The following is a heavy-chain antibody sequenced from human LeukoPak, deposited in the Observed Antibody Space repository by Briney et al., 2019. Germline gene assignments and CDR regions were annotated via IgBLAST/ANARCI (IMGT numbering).Heavy chain of an antibody. J-gene: IGHJ3*02. V-gene: IGHV1-46*01. CDR2: LNPNDGHT. D-gene: IGHD1-26*01. CDR3: ARLSSGSYTRGTFDI. Sequence: GASVKVSCKASGYTFTNHYMHWVRQAPGQGLEWMGILNPNDGHTTYAQMFQGRVTMTRDTSSNTVYMGLSSLRYEDTAVYFCARLSSGSYTRGTFDIWGQGTLVTVSS. CDR1: GYTFTNHY.